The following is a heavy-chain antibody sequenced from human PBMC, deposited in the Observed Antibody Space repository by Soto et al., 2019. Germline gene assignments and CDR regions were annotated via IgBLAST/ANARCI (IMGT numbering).Heavy chain of an antibody. V-gene: IGHV4-34*01. D-gene: IGHD6-19*01. CDR1: SGSFSGYY. CDR3: ARDKDSSGWYDY. J-gene: IGHJ4*02. CDR2: ITHGGST. Sequence: SETLSLTCAVYSGSFSGYYYSWIRQSPGKGLEWIGEITHGGSTTYSPSLKSRVTMSLDTSKNQFSLKLSSVTAADTAVYYCARDKDSSGWYDYWGQGTLVT.